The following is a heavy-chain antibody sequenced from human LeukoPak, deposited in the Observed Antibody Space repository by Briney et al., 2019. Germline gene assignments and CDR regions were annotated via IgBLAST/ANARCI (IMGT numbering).Heavy chain of an antibody. CDR2: ISSSSSYI. D-gene: IGHD5-18*01. J-gene: IGHJ4*02. V-gene: IGHV3-21*01. Sequence: GGSLRLSCAASGFTFSSYAMSWVRQTPGKGLEWVSSISSSSSYIYYADSVKGRFTISRDNAKNSLYLQMNSLRAEDTAVYYCARSGTWIQLWLSDYWGQGTLVTVSS. CDR1: GFTFSSYA. CDR3: ARSGTWIQLWLSDY.